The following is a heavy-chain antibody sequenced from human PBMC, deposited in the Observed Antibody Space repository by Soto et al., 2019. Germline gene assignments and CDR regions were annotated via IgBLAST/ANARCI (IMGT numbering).Heavy chain of an antibody. Sequence: SETLSLTCTVSGGSISSYYWSWIRQPPGKGLEWIGYIYYSGSTNYNPSLKSRVTISVDTSKNQFSLKLSSVTAADTAVYYCARATPLGRWLQSSGRYGMDVWGQGTTVTVSS. V-gene: IGHV4-59*01. J-gene: IGHJ6*02. D-gene: IGHD5-12*01. CDR1: GGSISSYY. CDR3: ARATPLGRWLQSSGRYGMDV. CDR2: IYYSGST.